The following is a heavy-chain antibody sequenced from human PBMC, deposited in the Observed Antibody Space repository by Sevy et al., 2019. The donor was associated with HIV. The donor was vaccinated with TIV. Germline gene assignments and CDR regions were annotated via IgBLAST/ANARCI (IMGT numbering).Heavy chain of an antibody. J-gene: IGHJ4*02. V-gene: IGHV1-69*13. CDR2: IITILGSV. CDR1: GGIFRSYG. D-gene: IGHD6-19*01. Sequence: ASVKVSCKASGGIFRSYGISWVRQAPGQGLEWMGGIITILGSVNYEQKFQGRVTITAVESRQTAYMELSSLRSEDTAVYYCARGGGNGWYYFDYWGQETLVTVSS. CDR3: ARGGGNGWYYFDY.